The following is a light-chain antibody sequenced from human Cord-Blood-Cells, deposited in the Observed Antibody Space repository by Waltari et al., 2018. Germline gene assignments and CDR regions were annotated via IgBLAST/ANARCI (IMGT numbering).Light chain of an antibody. Sequence: DIQLTQSPSFLSASVGDRVTITCRASQGISSYLAWYQQKPGKAPKLLIYAVYTLQSGVPSRFSGSGSGTEFTLTISSLQPEDFATYYCQQLNSDPLTFGGGTKVEIK. V-gene: IGKV1-9*01. CDR1: QGISSY. CDR3: QQLNSDPLT. CDR2: AVY. J-gene: IGKJ4*01.